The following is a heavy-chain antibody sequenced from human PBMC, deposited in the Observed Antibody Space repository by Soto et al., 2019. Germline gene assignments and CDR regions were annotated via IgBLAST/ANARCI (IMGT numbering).Heavy chain of an antibody. CDR2: ISSSGSTI. Sequence: PGGSLRLSCAASGFTFSDYYMSWIRQAPGKGLEWVSYISSSGSTIYYADSVKGRFTISRDNAKNSLYLQMNSLRAEDTAVYYCARDVQQAKTYYDILTGPPKRNYYMDVWGKGPTVTVSS. V-gene: IGHV3-11*01. J-gene: IGHJ6*03. CDR1: GFTFSDYY. CDR3: ARDVQQAKTYYDILTGPPKRNYYMDV. D-gene: IGHD3-9*01.